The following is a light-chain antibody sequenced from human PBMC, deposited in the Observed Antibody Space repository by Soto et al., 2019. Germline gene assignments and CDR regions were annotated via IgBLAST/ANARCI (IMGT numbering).Light chain of an antibody. J-gene: IGLJ2*01. Sequence: SYELTQPPSVSVAPGKTAKITCGGNNIGSKSVHWYQQKPGQAPVVVIYYDSDRPSAIPERFSGSNSGNTATLTISRVEAGDEADYYCQVWDSSSDPVVFGGGTKVTVL. CDR1: NIGSKS. V-gene: IGLV3-21*04. CDR3: QVWDSSSDPVV. CDR2: YDS.